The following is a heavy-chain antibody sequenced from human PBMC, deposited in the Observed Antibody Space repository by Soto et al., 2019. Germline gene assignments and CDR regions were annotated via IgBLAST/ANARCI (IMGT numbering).Heavy chain of an antibody. CDR3: AKDGGYSYGLDAFEI. D-gene: IGHD5-18*01. CDR2: RSYDGSNK. CDR1: GITFSSYG. V-gene: IGHV3-30*18. J-gene: IGHJ3*02. Sequence: QVQLVESGGGVVQPGRSLRLSCAASGITFSSYGMHWVRQAPGKGVEWVAIRSYDGSNKHYADSVKGRFTISRDNSKNTLYLQMNSLRAEDTAVYYCAKDGGYSYGLDAFEIWGQGTMVTVSS.